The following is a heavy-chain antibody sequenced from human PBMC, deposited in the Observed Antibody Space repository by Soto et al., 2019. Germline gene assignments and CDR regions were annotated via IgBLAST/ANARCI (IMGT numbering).Heavy chain of an antibody. J-gene: IGHJ4*02. V-gene: IGHV4-34*01. CDR2: INHSGST. Sequence: LSLTCAVYGGSFSGYYWSWIRQPPGKGLEWIGEINHSGSTNYNPSLKSRVTISVDTSKNQFSLKLSSVTAADTAVYYCARMYVSVFRYFVYWGQGTLVTVSS. CDR3: ARMYVSVFRYFVY. D-gene: IGHD2-8*01. CDR1: GGSFSGYY.